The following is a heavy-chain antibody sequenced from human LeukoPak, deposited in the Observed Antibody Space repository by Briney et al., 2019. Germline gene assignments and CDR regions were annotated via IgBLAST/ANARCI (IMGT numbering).Heavy chain of an antibody. J-gene: IGHJ4*02. V-gene: IGHV3-7*01. Sequence: GGSLRLSCVASGFTFSTYWMSWVRQAPGKGLEWVANIKQDGSEKYYVDSVKGRFTISRDNAKNSLYLQMNSLRAEDTAVYYCATDGYTTKQQIWPLDHWGQGTLVTVSS. D-gene: IGHD6-13*01. CDR2: IKQDGSEK. CDR1: GFTFSTYW. CDR3: ATDGYTTKQQIWPLDH.